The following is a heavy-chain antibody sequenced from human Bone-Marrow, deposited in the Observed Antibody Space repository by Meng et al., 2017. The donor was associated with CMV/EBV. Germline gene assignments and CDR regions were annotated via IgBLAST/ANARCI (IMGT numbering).Heavy chain of an antibody. CDR3: AKDFLYASGSYYNYPYYLGS. V-gene: IGHV3-9*01. Sequence: GGSLRLSCAASGFNFDGYAMHWVRQPPGKGLEWVSSVNWNSGSVGYGDSVKGRFTISRDNAKSSLYLQMDSLRPEDTALYFCAKDFLYASGSYYNYPYYLGSWGQGTLVTVSS. CDR2: VNWNSGSV. D-gene: IGHD3-10*01. J-gene: IGHJ4*02. CDR1: GFNFDGYA.